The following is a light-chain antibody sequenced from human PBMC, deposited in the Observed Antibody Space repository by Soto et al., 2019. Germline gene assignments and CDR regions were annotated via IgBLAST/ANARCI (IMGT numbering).Light chain of an antibody. CDR3: QQSYSTLWT. CDR2: AAS. CDR1: QSISSY. J-gene: IGKJ1*01. Sequence: DIQMTQSPSSLSASVGDRVTITCRASQSISSYLNWYQQKPGKAPKLLIYAASSLQSGVPSRFSGSGSGTDFTLTISSLQPEDFATYYCQQSYSTLWTFGQGTMMEIK. V-gene: IGKV1-39*01.